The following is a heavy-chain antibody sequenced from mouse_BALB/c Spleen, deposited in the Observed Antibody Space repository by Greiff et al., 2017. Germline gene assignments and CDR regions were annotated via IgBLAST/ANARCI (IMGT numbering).Heavy chain of an antibody. V-gene: IGHV1-80*01. J-gene: IGHJ4*01. Sequence: QVQLQQSGAELVRPGSSVKISCTASGYAFSSYWMNWVKQRPGQGLEWIGQIYTGDGDTNYNGKFKGKATLTADKSSSTAYMQLSSLTSEDSAVYFCASEGHGSRWWGQGTSVTVSA. CDR2: IYTGDGDT. D-gene: IGHD1-1*02. CDR3: ASEGHGSRW. CDR1: GYAFSSYW.